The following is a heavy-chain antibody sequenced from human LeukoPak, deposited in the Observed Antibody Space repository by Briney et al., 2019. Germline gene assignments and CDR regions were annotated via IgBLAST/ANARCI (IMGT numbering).Heavy chain of an antibody. J-gene: IGHJ4*02. V-gene: IGHV4-59*08. CDR2: IYYSGST. D-gene: IGHD3-9*01. Sequence: SETLSLTCTVSGGSISTYYWSWTRQPPGKGLEWIGYIYYSGSTNYNPSLKSRVTISVDTSKNQFSLKLSSVTAADTAVYYCARHLAGYDSDWGQGTLVTVSS. CDR1: GGSISTYY. CDR3: ARHLAGYDSD.